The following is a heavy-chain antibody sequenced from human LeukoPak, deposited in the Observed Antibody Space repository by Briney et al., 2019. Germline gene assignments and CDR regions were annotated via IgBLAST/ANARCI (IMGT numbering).Heavy chain of an antibody. CDR2: VSGSGGGA. V-gene: IGHV3-23*01. CDR1: GGSFSGYY. D-gene: IGHD1-26*01. CDR3: AAQWEILRMFDY. Sequence: ETLSLTCAVYGGSFSGYYWSWARQAPGKGLEWVSSVSGSGGGAYYADSVKGRFTISRDNSKSTLYLQMNSLRAEDTAVYYCAAQWEILRMFDYWGQGTLVTVSS. J-gene: IGHJ4*02.